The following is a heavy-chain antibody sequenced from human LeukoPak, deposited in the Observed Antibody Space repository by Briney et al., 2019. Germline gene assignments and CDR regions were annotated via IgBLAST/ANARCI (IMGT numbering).Heavy chain of an antibody. CDR2: INHSGST. CDR3: ARDSGAAAGIPFDY. V-gene: IGHV4-34*01. J-gene: IGHJ4*02. CDR1: GGSFSGYY. D-gene: IGHD6-13*01. Sequence: SETLSLTCAVYGGSFSGYYWSWIRQPPGKGLEWIGEINHSGSTNYNPSLKSRVTISVDTSKNQFSLKLSSVTAADTAVYYCARDSGAAAGIPFDYWGQGTLVTVSS.